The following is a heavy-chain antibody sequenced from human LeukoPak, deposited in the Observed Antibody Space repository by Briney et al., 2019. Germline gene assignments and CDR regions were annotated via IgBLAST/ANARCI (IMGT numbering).Heavy chain of an antibody. CDR3: ARGGYSSSWYGSYYYGMDV. Sequence: SETLTLTCTVSGGSISSYYWSWIRQPPGKGLEWIGYIYSSGSTNYNPSLKSRVTISVDTSKNQFSLKLSSVTAADTAVYYCARGGYSSSWYGSYYYGMDVWGQGTTVTVSS. CDR1: GGSISSYY. D-gene: IGHD6-13*01. J-gene: IGHJ6*02. V-gene: IGHV4-4*09. CDR2: IYSSGST.